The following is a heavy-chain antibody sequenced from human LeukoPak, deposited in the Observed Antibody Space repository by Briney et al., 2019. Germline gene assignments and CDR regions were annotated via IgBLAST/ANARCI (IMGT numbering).Heavy chain of an antibody. D-gene: IGHD5-12*01. V-gene: IGHV4-61*01. CDR1: GGSIRSSSYY. J-gene: IGHJ4*02. Sequence: SETLSLTCTVSGGSIRSSSYYWSWIRQPPGKGLEWIGYIYYSGSTNYNPSLKSRVTISVDTSKNQFSLKLSSVTAADTAVYYCASSFLSPYSPDYWGQGTLVTVSS. CDR2: IYYSGST. CDR3: ASSFLSPYSPDY.